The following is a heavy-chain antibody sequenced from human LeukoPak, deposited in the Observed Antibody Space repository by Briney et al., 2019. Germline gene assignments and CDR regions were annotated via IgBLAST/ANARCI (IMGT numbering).Heavy chain of an antibody. J-gene: IGHJ4*02. D-gene: IGHD3-22*01. V-gene: IGHV4-4*07. CDR2: IYNSGST. Sequence: KPSETLSLTCTVSGGSISSYSWTWIRQPAGKGLEWIGRIYNSGSTNYNPSLKSRVSMSVDTSKNQFSLKLSSVTAADTAVYYCARASSRYYRLDYWGQGALVTVSS. CDR3: ARASSRYYRLDY. CDR1: GGSISSYS.